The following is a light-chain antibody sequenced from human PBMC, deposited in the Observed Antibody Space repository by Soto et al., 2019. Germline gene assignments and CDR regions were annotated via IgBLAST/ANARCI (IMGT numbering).Light chain of an antibody. J-gene: IGLJ1*01. Sequence: QSVLTQPASVSGSPGQSITISCTGTSSDVGGYNYVSWYQQHPGKAPKLMIYEVSNRPSGVSNRFSGSKSGNTASLTVSGIQAYDEADYFCSSYTSSSPLDVFXTGTKVTVL. CDR2: EVS. CDR1: SSDVGGYNY. CDR3: SSYTSSSPLDV. V-gene: IGLV2-14*01.